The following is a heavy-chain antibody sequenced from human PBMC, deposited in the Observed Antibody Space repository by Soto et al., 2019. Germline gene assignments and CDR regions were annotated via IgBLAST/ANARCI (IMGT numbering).Heavy chain of an antibody. CDR2: IYYSGST. CDR1: GGSISSSSYY. J-gene: IGHJ4*02. D-gene: IGHD6-19*01. Sequence: PSETLSLTCTVSGGSISSSSYYWGWIRQPPGKGLEWIGSIYYSGSTYYNPSLKSRVTISVDTSKNQFSLKLSSVTAADTAVYYCARHSGIAVAGTRGTFDYWGRGTLV. CDR3: ARHSGIAVAGTRGTFDY. V-gene: IGHV4-39*01.